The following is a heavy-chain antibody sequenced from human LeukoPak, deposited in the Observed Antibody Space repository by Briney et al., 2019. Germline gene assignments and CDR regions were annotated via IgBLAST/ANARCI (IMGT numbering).Heavy chain of an antibody. CDR2: IWYDGSNK. CDR3: TSQQYYYDSSVWAEAFDY. CDR1: GFXFSSYG. J-gene: IGHJ4*02. Sequence: GGSLRLSCGASGFXFSSYGMHWVRQAPGKGLEWVAVIWYDGSNKYYSDSVKGRFTISRDNSKSTVYLQMNSLRAEDTAVYYCTSQQYYYDSSVWAEAFDYWGQGILVTVSS. D-gene: IGHD3-22*01. V-gene: IGHV3-33*01.